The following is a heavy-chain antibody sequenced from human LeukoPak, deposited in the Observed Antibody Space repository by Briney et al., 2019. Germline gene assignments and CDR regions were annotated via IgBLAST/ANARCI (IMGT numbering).Heavy chain of an antibody. J-gene: IGHJ3*02. CDR2: ISPNNGDT. CDR1: GYTFTGYY. CDR3: ARDRNPLGATFRLDAFDI. V-gene: IGHV1-2*02. D-gene: IGHD1-26*01. Sequence: ASVKVSCKASGYTFTGYYMHWVRQAPGQGLEWMGWISPNNGDTNYAQKFQGRVTMTRDASISTAYMELSRLRSDDTAVYYCARDRNPLGATFRLDAFDIWGQGTMVTVSS.